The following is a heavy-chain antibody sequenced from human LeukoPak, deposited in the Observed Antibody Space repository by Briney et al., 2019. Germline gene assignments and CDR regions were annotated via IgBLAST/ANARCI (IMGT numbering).Heavy chain of an antibody. J-gene: IGHJ4*02. V-gene: IGHV1-69*01. Sequence: SVKVSCQASGGTFSSYAISWVRQAPGQGLEWMGGIIPIFGTANYAQKFQGRVTITADESTSTAYMELSSLRSEDTAVYYCARSRDGYNKIKPYYFDYWGQGTLVTVSS. D-gene: IGHD5-24*01. CDR2: IIPIFGTA. CDR1: GGTFSSYA. CDR3: ARSRDGYNKIKPYYFDY.